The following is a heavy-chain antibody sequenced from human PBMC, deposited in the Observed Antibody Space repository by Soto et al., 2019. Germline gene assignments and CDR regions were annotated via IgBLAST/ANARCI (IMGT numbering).Heavy chain of an antibody. Sequence: QVQLQESGPGLVKPSETLSLTCTVSGVSISSFYWSWIRQPPGKGLEWIGYIYNSGSTKYNPSLNSRVTISVDTSKNQSSLRLTSVTAADTAVYYCARTVWFGSGNYYFDYWGQGTLVTVSS. J-gene: IGHJ4*02. CDR1: GVSISSFY. D-gene: IGHD3-10*01. CDR2: IYNSGST. V-gene: IGHV4-59*01. CDR3: ARTVWFGSGNYYFDY.